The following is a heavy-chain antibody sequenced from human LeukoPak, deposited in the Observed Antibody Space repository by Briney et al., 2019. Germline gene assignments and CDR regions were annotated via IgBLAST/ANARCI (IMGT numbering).Heavy chain of an antibody. J-gene: IGHJ4*02. CDR1: GYTFTSYS. V-gene: IGHV1-18*01. Sequence: GASVKVSCKASGYTFTSYSISWVRQAPGQGLEWLGWISTYNGNTHYAQKLQGRVTMTTDTSTTTAYMELRSLRSDDTAVYYCARDYRTGFDYWGQGTLVTVSS. CDR2: ISTYNGNT. CDR3: ARDYRTGFDY. D-gene: IGHD7-27*01.